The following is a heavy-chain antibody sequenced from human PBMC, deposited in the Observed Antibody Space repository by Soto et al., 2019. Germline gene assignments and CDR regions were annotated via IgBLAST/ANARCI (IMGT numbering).Heavy chain of an antibody. Sequence: QVQLVQSGAEVKKPGSSVKVSCQASGGTFSSYAISWVRQAPGQGLEWMGGIIPIFGTANYAQKFQGRVTITADESTSTVYMELSSLRSEDTAVYYCARDRYYYDSSGYFDYWGQGTLVTVSS. D-gene: IGHD3-22*01. CDR2: IIPIFGTA. CDR3: ARDRYYYDSSGYFDY. CDR1: GGTFSSYA. V-gene: IGHV1-69*01. J-gene: IGHJ4*02.